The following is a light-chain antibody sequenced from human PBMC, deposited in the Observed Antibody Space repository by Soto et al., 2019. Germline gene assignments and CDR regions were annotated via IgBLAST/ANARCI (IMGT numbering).Light chain of an antibody. Sequence: QSVLTQPRSVSGSPGQSVTISCTGSSSDVGGYNYVSWYQHHPGKAPKVVIYDVSQRPSGVPDRFSGSKSGNTASLTISGPQAEDEAAYYCCSYAGSYTFVFGSGTKVTVL. V-gene: IGLV2-11*01. CDR1: SSDVGGYNY. CDR2: DVS. J-gene: IGLJ1*01. CDR3: CSYAGSYTFV.